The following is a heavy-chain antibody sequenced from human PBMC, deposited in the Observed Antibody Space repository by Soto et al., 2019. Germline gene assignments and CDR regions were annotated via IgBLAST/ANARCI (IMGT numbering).Heavy chain of an antibody. CDR2: IYSGGYT. CDR3: GTPPGGGGY. Sequence: EVQLVESGGGLIQPGGSLRLSCAVSGFTVSNNYMSWVRQAPGKGLEGVSVIYSGGYTAYGDSVKGRFTISRDNSKNTLFLKKNTRGARDAAVFLWGTPPGGGGYWGQGTLVTVSS. V-gene: IGHV3-53*01. J-gene: IGHJ4*02. D-gene: IGHD3-10*01. CDR1: GFTVSNNY.